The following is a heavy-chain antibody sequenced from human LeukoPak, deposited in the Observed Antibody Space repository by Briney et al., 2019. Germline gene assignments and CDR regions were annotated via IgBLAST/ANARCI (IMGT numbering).Heavy chain of an antibody. Sequence: PETLSLTCTVSGGSISRYYWSWIRQPPGKGLEWIGYISYSGSTNYNPSLKSRVSVDTSKNQFSLKLSSVTAADTAVYYCARYIWGSYPTFEDYWGQGTLVTVSS. CDR3: ARYIWGSYPTFEDY. J-gene: IGHJ4*02. CDR1: GGSISRYY. CDR2: ISYSGST. D-gene: IGHD3-16*02. V-gene: IGHV4-59*01.